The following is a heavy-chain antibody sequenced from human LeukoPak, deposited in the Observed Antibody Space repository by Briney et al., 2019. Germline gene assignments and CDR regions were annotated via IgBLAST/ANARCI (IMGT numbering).Heavy chain of an antibody. CDR2: IYYSGST. CDR1: GGSISSYH. CDR3: ARYEGTKGFDY. Sequence: SETLSLTCTVSGGSISSYHWTWIRQPPGKGLEWIGYIYYSGSTNYNPSLKSRVTISVDTSKNQFSLKRSSVTAADTAVYYCARYEGTKGFDYWGQGSLVTVSS. V-gene: IGHV4-59*01. J-gene: IGHJ4*02. D-gene: IGHD3-16*01.